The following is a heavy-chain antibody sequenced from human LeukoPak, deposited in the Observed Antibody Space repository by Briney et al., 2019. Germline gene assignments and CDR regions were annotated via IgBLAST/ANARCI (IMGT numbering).Heavy chain of an antibody. CDR3: ARGRSELRWGFYYFDY. Sequence: SETLSLTCTVSGGSISSYYWSWIRQPPGKGLEWIGYIYYSGSTNYNPSLKSRVTISVDTSKNQFSLKLSSVTAADTAVYYCARGRSELRWGFYYFDYWGQGTLVTVSS. V-gene: IGHV4-59*01. CDR2: IYYSGST. D-gene: IGHD1-26*01. CDR1: GGSISSYY. J-gene: IGHJ4*02.